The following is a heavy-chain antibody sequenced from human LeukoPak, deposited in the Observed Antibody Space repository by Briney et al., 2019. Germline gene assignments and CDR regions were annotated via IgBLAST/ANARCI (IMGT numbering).Heavy chain of an antibody. CDR1: GGSISSYY. Sequence: SETLSLTCTVSGGSISSYYWSWIRQPPGKGLEWIGYISHSGNTNYNPSLKSRVTMSIDTPKNQFSLKLSSVTAADTAVYYCARLRCSSATCYLRWFDPWGQGTLVTVSS. J-gene: IGHJ5*02. D-gene: IGHD2-2*01. V-gene: IGHV4-59*01. CDR2: ISHSGNT. CDR3: ARLRCSSATCYLRWFDP.